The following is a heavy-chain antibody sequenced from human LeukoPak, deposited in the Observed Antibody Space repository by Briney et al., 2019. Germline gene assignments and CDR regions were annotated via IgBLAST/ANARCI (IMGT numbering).Heavy chain of an antibody. CDR2: INPNSGGT. Sequence: ASVKVSCKASGYTFTGYYIHWVRQAPGQGLQWMGWINPNSGGTNYAQKFQGRVTMTRDTSISTAYMELSRLRSDDTAVYYCARDLFPSYGYYYYYYMDVWGKGTTVTISS. CDR3: ARDLFPSYGYYYYYYMDV. D-gene: IGHD5-18*01. J-gene: IGHJ6*03. V-gene: IGHV1-2*02. CDR1: GYTFTGYY.